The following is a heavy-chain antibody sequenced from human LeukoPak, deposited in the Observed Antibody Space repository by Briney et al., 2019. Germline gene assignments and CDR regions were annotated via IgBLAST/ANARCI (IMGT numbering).Heavy chain of an antibody. CDR3: ARDYGDYDFWSGYSRQYYYYMDV. Sequence: SETLSLTCTVSGGSISSYYWSWIRQPPGKGLEWIGYIYYSGSTNYNPSLKSRVTISVDTSKNQFSLKLSSVTAADTAVYYCARDYGDYDFWSGYSRQYYYYMDVWGKGTTVTVSS. D-gene: IGHD3-3*01. J-gene: IGHJ6*03. V-gene: IGHV4-59*12. CDR2: IYYSGST. CDR1: GGSISSYY.